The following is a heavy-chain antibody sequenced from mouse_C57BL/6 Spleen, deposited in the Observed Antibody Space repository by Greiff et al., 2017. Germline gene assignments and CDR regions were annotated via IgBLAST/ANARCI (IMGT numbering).Heavy chain of an antibody. CDR2: INPNNGGT. Sequence: VQLQQSGPELVKPGASVKIPCKASGYTFTDYNMDWVKQSHGKSLEWIGDINPNNGGTIYNQKFKGKATLTVDKSSSTAYMELRSLTSEDTAVYYCARTLSRLPYYFDYWGQGTTLTVSS. CDR1: GYTFTDYN. D-gene: IGHD3-2*02. J-gene: IGHJ2*01. V-gene: IGHV1-18*01. CDR3: ARTLSRLPYYFDY.